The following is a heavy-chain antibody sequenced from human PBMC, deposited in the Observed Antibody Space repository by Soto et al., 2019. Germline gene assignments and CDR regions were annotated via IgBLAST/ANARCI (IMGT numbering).Heavy chain of an antibody. CDR3: TTSGRDWPPDDYYYYGMDV. Sequence: PGGSLRLSCAASGFTFSNAWMSWVRQAPGKGLEWVGRIKSKTDGGTTDYAAPVKGRFTISRDDSKNTLYLQMNSLKTEDTAVYYCTTSGRDWPPDDYYYYGMDVWGQGTTVTVSS. CDR2: IKSKTDGGTT. D-gene: IGHD3-9*01. CDR1: GFTFSNAW. V-gene: IGHV3-15*01. J-gene: IGHJ6*02.